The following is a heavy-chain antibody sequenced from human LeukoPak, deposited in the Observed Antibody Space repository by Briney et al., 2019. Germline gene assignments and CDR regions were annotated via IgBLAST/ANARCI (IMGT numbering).Heavy chain of an antibody. CDR1: GGSISSGSYY. CDR2: IYTSGST. D-gene: IGHD5-18*01. J-gene: IGHJ5*02. Sequence: SQTLSLTCTVSGGSISSGSYYWSWIQQPAGKGLEWIGRIYTSGSTNYNPSLKSRVTISVDTSKKQFSLKLSSVTAADTAVYYCARDSAVADPIGFDPWGQGTLVTVSS. V-gene: IGHV4-61*02. CDR3: ARDSAVADPIGFDP.